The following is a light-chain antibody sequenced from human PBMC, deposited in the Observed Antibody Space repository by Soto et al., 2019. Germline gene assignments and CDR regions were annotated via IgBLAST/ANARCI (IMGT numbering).Light chain of an antibody. J-gene: IGKJ2*01. CDR1: QSISSW. CDR2: KAS. Sequence: DIQMTQSPSTLSASVGDRVTITCRASQSISSWLAWYQQKPGKAPKLLIYKASSLESGVPSRFSGSGSGTEFTLTISSLQPDDFATYYCHQYSTYLYTFGQGTKLEIK. CDR3: HQYSTYLYT. V-gene: IGKV1-5*03.